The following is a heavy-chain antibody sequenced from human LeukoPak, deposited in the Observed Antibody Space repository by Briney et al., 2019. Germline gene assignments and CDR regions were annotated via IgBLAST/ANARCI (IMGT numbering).Heavy chain of an antibody. D-gene: IGHD6-13*01. Sequence: SETLSLTCAVYGGSFSGYYWSWSRQPPGKGLEWIGEINHSGSTNYNPSLKSRVTISVDTSKNQFSLKLSSVTAADTAVYYCAISGLGIAAATHWGQGTLVTVSS. CDR3: AISGLGIAAATH. CDR1: GGSFSGYY. J-gene: IGHJ4*02. CDR2: INHSGST. V-gene: IGHV4-34*01.